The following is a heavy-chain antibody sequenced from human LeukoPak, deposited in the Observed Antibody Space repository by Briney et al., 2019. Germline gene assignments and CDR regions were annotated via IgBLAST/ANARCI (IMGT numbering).Heavy chain of an antibody. CDR3: ARDLSDNWYTFGY. J-gene: IGHJ4*02. Sequence: GGSLRLSCEDSGFTFDDYGMSWVRQAPGKGLEWVSGIYADSVKGRFTIPRDNAKNSLYLQMNSLRAEDTALYYCARDLSDNWYTFGYWGRGTLVTVSS. CDR2: I. D-gene: IGHD1-1*01. V-gene: IGHV3-20*04. CDR1: GFTFDDYG.